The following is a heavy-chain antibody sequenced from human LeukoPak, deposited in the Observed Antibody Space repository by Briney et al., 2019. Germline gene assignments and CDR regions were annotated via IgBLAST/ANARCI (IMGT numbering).Heavy chain of an antibody. Sequence: SETLSLTCSVSGYSISNSYYWGWIRQPPGKGLEWIGYIYHIGSTNYNPSLKSRVTISEDTSKNQFSLRLSSVTAADTAVYYCARDLAAAGTIDPWGQGTLVTVSS. D-gene: IGHD6-13*01. V-gene: IGHV4-59*01. CDR2: IYHIGST. CDR1: GYSISNSYY. J-gene: IGHJ5*02. CDR3: ARDLAAAGTIDP.